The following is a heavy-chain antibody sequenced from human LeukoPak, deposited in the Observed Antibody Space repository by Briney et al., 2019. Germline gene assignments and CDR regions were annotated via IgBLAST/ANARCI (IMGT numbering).Heavy chain of an antibody. CDR1: GFTFDDYP. J-gene: IGHJ6*02. CDR2: ITWNRDNI. Sequence: GGSLRLSCAASGFTFDDYPMHWVREAPGKGLEWVSGITWNRDNIGYGDSVKGRFTISRDNVKNALYLQMNSLRPEDTALYYCAKDLSSAITSALVVDVWGQGTTVIVSS. CDR3: AKDLSSAITSALVVDV. D-gene: IGHD3-22*01. V-gene: IGHV3-9*01.